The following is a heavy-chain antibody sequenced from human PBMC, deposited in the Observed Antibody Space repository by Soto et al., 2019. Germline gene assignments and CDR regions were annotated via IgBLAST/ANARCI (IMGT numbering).Heavy chain of an antibody. Sequence: GGSLRLSCAASGFTFSSYSMNWVRQAPGKGLEWVSYISSSSSTIYYADSVKGRFTISRDNAKNSLYLQMNSLRAEDTAVYYCARDSEPRFGEFTTGYYYMDVWGKGTTVTVSS. CDR1: GFTFSSYS. CDR2: ISSSSSTI. D-gene: IGHD3-10*01. V-gene: IGHV3-48*01. J-gene: IGHJ6*03. CDR3: ARDSEPRFGEFTTGYYYMDV.